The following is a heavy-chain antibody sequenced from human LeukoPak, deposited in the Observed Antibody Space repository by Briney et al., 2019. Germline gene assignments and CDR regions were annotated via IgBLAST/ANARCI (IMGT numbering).Heavy chain of an antibody. CDR3: ARAPLDYSMDC. Sequence: SETLSLTCTVSGGSINSYYWSWIRQPPGKELEWIGYIYYSGSTNYNPSLQSRVTMSVDTSKNQFSLQLSSVTAADTAVYYCARAPLDYSMDCWGQGTLVTVSA. J-gene: IGHJ4*02. CDR2: IYYSGST. CDR1: GGSINSYY. D-gene: IGHD2-15*01. V-gene: IGHV4-59*01.